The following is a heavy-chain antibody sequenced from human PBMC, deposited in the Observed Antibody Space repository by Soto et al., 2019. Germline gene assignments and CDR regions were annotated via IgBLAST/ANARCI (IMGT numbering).Heavy chain of an antibody. V-gene: IGHV3-33*01. J-gene: IGHJ6*02. Sequence: QVQLVASGGGVVQPGRSLRLSCEAFGFTFSNHGMHWVRQAPGKGLQWVASVWSDGSNRYYADSVKGRFTMSRDNSKKTLYLQMNNLRADDTAVYYCARDGRNKPGFYYGMDVWGQETTVSVSS. CDR3: ARDGRNKPGFYYGMDV. CDR2: VWSDGSNR. CDR1: GFTFSNHG.